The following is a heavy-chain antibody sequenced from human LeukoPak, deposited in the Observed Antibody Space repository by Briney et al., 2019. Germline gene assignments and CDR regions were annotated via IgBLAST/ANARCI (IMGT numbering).Heavy chain of an antibody. CDR1: GFTFSNAW. Sequence: PGGSLRLPCAASGFTFSNAWMSWVRQAPGKGLEWVGRIKSKTDGGTTDYAAPVKGRFTISRDDSKNTLYLQMNSLKTEDTAVYYCTTLTLNYYYYMDVWGKGTTVTVSS. V-gene: IGHV3-15*01. J-gene: IGHJ6*03. D-gene: IGHD1-14*01. CDR2: IKSKTDGGTT. CDR3: TTLTLNYYYYMDV.